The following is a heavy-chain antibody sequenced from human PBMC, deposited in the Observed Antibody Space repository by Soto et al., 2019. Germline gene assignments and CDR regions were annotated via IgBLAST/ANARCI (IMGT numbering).Heavy chain of an antibody. CDR2: TKRDASET. Sequence: GGSLRLSCEGNGFNFSSYWMHWVRQAPGKGLEWVANTKRDASETYYADSVKGRFTISRDNTKNSLYLQMNSLRVEDTAVYYCARPPVKGIHVWGQGTTVTVSS. CDR1: GFNFSSYW. V-gene: IGHV3-7*01. D-gene: IGHD4-17*01. CDR3: ARPPVKGIHV. J-gene: IGHJ6*02.